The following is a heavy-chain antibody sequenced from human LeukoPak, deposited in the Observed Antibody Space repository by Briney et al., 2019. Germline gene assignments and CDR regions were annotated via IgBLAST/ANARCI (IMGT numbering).Heavy chain of an antibody. J-gene: IGHJ4*02. Sequence: GGSTYYPDSGKGRFTISRDNSKNTLYLQMNSLRAEDTAVYYCAKGGSGSYYPYSSYYFDYWGQGTLVTVSS. CDR3: AKGGSGSYYPYSSYYFDY. D-gene: IGHD1-26*01. CDR2: GGST. V-gene: IGHV3-23*01.